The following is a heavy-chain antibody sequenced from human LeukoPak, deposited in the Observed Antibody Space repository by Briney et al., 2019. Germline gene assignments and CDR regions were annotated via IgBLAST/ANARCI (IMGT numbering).Heavy chain of an antibody. D-gene: IGHD2-2*01. CDR1: GRSFSGYY. CDR3: ARGTVPAATYDY. V-gene: IGHV4-34*01. CDR2: INHSGST. J-gene: IGHJ4*02. Sequence: PSETLSLTCAVYGRSFSGYYWSWIRQPPGKGLEWIGGINHSGSTNYNPSLKSRVTISVDTSKNQFSLKLSSVTAADTAVYYCARGTVPAATYDYWGQGTLVTVSS.